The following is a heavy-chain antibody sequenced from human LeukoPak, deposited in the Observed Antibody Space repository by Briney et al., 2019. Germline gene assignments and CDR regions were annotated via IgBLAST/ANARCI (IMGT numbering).Heavy chain of an antibody. J-gene: IGHJ4*02. CDR2: IYSGGST. CDR1: GFTFSSYA. CDR3: ARDRPDDYGDH. V-gene: IGHV3-53*01. Sequence: PGGSLRLSCAASGFTFSSYAMSWVRQAPGKGLEWVSVIYSGGSTYYADSVKGRFTISRDNSKNTLYLQMNSLRAEDTAVYYCARDRPDDYGDHWGQGTLVTVSS.